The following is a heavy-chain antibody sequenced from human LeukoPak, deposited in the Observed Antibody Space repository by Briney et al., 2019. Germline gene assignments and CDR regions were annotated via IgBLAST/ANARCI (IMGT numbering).Heavy chain of an antibody. J-gene: IGHJ6*04. CDR3: AELGITMIGGV. CDR1: GCTFSRYE. V-gene: IGHV3-48*03. Sequence: PGGSLRLSCAASGCTFSRYEMNWVRQAPGKGLEWGSYISSSGSTIYYADSVKGRFTISRDNAKNSLYLQMNSLSAEDTAVYYCAELGITMIGGVWGKGPTVTISS. CDR2: ISSSGSTI. D-gene: IGHD3-10*02.